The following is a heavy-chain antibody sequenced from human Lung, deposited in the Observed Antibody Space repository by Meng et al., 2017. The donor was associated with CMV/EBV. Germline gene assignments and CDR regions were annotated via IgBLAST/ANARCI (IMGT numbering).Heavy chain of an antibody. J-gene: IGHJ4*02. Sequence: ASXXVSCKASGYTFTSYGISWVRQAPGQGLEWMGWISAYNGNTNYAQKLQGRVTMTTDTSTSTAYMELRGLRSDDTAVYYCARDVMGPTDYWGQGTLVTVSS. CDR2: ISAYNGNT. D-gene: IGHD1-26*01. CDR1: GYTFTSYG. V-gene: IGHV1-18*01. CDR3: ARDVMGPTDY.